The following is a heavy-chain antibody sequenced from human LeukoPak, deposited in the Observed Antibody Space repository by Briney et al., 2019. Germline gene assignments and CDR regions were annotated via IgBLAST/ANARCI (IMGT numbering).Heavy chain of an antibody. Sequence: SETLSLTCTVSGGSISSYYWSWIRQPPGKGLEWIGHIYYSGSTSYNPSLKSRVTISADTSKNQFSLKLSSVTAADTAVYYCARGANPPRGYWFDPWGQGTLVTVSS. J-gene: IGHJ5*02. V-gene: IGHV4-59*01. CDR2: IYYSGST. CDR1: GGSISSYY. CDR3: ARGANPPRGYWFDP.